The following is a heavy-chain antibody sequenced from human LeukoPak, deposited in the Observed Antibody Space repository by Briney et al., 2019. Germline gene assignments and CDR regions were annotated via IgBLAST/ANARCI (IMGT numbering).Heavy chain of an antibody. D-gene: IGHD6-19*01. CDR2: INPNSGDT. CDR3: ARDKSGNSGWYSYFDY. Sequence: ASVKVSCKASGYTFTGYYMHWVRQAPGQGLEWMGWINPNSGDTNYAQKFQGRITMTRDTSISTAYMELSRLRSDDTAVYYCARDKSGNSGWYSYFDYWGQGTLVTVSS. J-gene: IGHJ4*02. V-gene: IGHV1-2*02. CDR1: GYTFTGYY.